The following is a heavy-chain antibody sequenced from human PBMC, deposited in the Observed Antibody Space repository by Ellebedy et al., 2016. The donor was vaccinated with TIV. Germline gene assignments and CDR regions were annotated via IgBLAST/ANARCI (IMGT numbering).Heavy chain of an antibody. CDR3: AREDIVVVPAARPRGGGAFDI. CDR2: IYPSGST. Sequence: MPSDTLSLTCTVSGGSISSYYWSWIRQPAGKGLEWIGRIYPSGSTNYNPSLKSRVTLSVDTSKNQFSLKLSSVTAADTAVYYCAREDIVVVPAARPRGGGAFDIWGQGTMVTVSS. CDR1: GGSISSYY. D-gene: IGHD2-2*01. J-gene: IGHJ3*02. V-gene: IGHV4-4*07.